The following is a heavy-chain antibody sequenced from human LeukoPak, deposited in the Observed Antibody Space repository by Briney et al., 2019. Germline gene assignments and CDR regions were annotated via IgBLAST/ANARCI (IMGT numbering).Heavy chain of an antibody. Sequence: PSETLSLTCTVSGGSISSYYWSWIRQPPGKGLEWIGYIYYSGSTNYNPSPKSRVTISVDTSKNQFSLKLSSVTAADTAVYYCARANIVVVPAADYWYFDLWGRGTLVTVSS. CDR3: ARANIVVVPAADYWYFDL. CDR2: IYYSGST. V-gene: IGHV4-59*01. CDR1: GGSISSYY. J-gene: IGHJ2*01. D-gene: IGHD2-2*01.